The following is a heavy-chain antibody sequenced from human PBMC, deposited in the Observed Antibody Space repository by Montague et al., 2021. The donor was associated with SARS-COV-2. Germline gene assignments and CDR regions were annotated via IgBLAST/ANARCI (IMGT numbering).Heavy chain of an antibody. J-gene: IGHJ4*02. D-gene: IGHD2-2*01. CDR3: ASHPLGYCSSTSCYVG. V-gene: IGHV4-39*01. CDR2: IYHSGST. Sequence: SETLSLNCTVSGGSISSSSYYWGWIRQPPGKGLEWIGSIYHSGSTYYNPSLKSRVTISVDTSKNQFSLKLSSVTAADTAVYYCASHPLGYCSSTSCYVGWGQGTLVTVSS. CDR1: GGSISSSSYY.